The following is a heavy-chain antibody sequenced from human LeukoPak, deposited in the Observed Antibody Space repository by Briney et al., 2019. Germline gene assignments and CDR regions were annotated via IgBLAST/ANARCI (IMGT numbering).Heavy chain of an antibody. D-gene: IGHD3-10*01. V-gene: IGHV1-58*02. CDR3: AADRDYYGSGGDAFDL. CDR1: GFTFTSSA. CDR2: IVVGSGNT. Sequence: ASVTVSCKASGFTFTSSAMQWVRQARGQRLEWIGWIVVGSGNTNYPQKFQERVTITRDMSTTTAYMELSSLRSEDTAMYYCAADRDYYGSGGDAFDLWGQGTMVTVSS. J-gene: IGHJ3*01.